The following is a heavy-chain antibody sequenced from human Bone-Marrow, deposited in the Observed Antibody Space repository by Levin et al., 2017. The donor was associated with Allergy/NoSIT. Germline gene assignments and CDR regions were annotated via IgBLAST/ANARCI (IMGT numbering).Heavy chain of an antibody. D-gene: IGHD3-16*01. V-gene: IGHV3-9*01. J-gene: IGHJ4*02. CDR1: GFIFDDYA. CDR2: ISWNSGGI. CDR3: AKDGGGSFDY. Sequence: PGGSLRLSCSVSGFIFDDYAMHWVRQAPGKGLEWVSGISWNSGGIGYADSVKGRFTISRDNAKNSLYLQMNSLRIEDTALYYCAKDGGGSFDYWGQGTLVTVSS.